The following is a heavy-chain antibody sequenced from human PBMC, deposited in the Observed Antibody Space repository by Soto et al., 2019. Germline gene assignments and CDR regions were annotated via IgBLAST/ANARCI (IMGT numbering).Heavy chain of an antibody. J-gene: IGHJ4*02. D-gene: IGHD1-26*01. CDR2: INSDGSST. CDR3: ARDREGAIYFEY. Sequence: GSLRLSFAASGFTFSSYWIHWVVQTPGKGLVWVSRINSDGSSTSYADSVKGRFTISRDNAKNTLYLQMNSLRAEDTAVYYCARDREGAIYFEYWGQGTLVTVSS. V-gene: IGHV3-74*01. CDR1: GFTFSSYW.